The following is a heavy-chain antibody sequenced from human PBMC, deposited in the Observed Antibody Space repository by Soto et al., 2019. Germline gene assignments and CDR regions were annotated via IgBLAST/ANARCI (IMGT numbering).Heavy chain of an antibody. J-gene: IGHJ4*02. Sequence: EVQLVESGGGLVQPGGSLRLSCEASGFTFSNFGINWVRQAPGKGLEWVSHISSSSTTIYYAESVKGRFTISRDNHKNSLYLQMSSLRGEDTAVYYCATSFITTIGTTAWGQGTLVTVSS. CDR2: ISSSSTTI. CDR3: ATSFITTIGTTA. D-gene: IGHD1-1*01. CDR1: GFTFSNFG. V-gene: IGHV3-48*01.